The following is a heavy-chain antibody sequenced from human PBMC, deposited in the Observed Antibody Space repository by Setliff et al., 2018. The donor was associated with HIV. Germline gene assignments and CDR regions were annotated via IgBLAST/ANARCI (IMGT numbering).Heavy chain of an antibody. CDR1: AASIRNSY. V-gene: IGHV4-4*07. D-gene: IGHD1-26*01. J-gene: IGHJ5*02. CDR3: AGSMGATKGSWFEP. CDR2: IYPSGTI. Sequence: SETLSLTCTVSAASIRNSYWTWIRQPAGKGLEWIGRIYPSGTINYNPSLKSRVTMSVDTSKNQFSLRLTSVSAADTALYYCAGSMGATKGSWFEPWGQGTQVTVSS.